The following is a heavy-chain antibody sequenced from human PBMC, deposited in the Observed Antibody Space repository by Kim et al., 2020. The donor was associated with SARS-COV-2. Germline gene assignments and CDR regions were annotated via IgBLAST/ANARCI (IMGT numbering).Heavy chain of an antibody. Sequence: NYNPSLKSRVTKSVDTSKTTFSLKLSSVTAADTAVYYCAREHTGWFDPWGQGTLVTVSS. CDR3: AREHTGWFDP. J-gene: IGHJ5*02. V-gene: IGHV4-34*09.